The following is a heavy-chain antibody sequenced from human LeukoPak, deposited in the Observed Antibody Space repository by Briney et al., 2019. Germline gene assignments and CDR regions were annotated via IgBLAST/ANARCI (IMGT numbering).Heavy chain of an antibody. CDR3: ARDVPYSSGWSYYYYYGMDV. V-gene: IGHV1-69*13. CDR1: GGTFSSYA. Sequence: SVKVSCKASGGTFSSYAISWVRQAPGQGLEWMGGIIPIFGTANYAQKFQGRVTITADESTSTAYMELSSLRSEDTAVYYCARDVPYSSGWSYYYYYGMDVWGQGTTVTVSS. CDR2: IIPIFGTA. D-gene: IGHD6-19*01. J-gene: IGHJ6*02.